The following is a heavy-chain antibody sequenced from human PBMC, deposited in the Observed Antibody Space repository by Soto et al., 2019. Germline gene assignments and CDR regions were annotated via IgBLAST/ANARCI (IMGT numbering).Heavy chain of an antibody. CDR3: ARDRSAGIAAAGMSFDP. Sequence: SETLSLTCTVSGGSISGYYWSWIRQPAGKGLEWIGRIYTSGSTNYNPSLKSRVTMSVDTSKNQFSLKLSSVTAADTAVYYCARDRSAGIAAAGMSFDPWGQGTLVTVSS. V-gene: IGHV4-4*07. J-gene: IGHJ5*02. D-gene: IGHD6-13*01. CDR1: GGSISGYY. CDR2: IYTSGST.